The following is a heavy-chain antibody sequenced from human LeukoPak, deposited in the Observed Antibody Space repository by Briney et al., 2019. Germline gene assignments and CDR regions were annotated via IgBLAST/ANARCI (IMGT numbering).Heavy chain of an antibody. CDR1: GGSISSSSYY. D-gene: IGHD3-22*01. CDR3: ARSVGRYYYDSSGDLGDAFDI. CDR2: IYYSGST. J-gene: IGHJ3*02. Sequence: SETLSLTCTVSGGSISSSSYYWGWIRQPPGKGLEWIGSIYYSGSTYYNPSLKSRVTISVDTSKNQFSLKLSSVTAADTAVYYCARSVGRYYYDSSGDLGDAFDIWGQGTMVTVSS. V-gene: IGHV4-39*07.